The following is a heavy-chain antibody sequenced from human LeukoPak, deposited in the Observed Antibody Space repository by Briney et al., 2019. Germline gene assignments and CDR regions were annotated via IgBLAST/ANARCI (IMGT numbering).Heavy chain of an antibody. D-gene: IGHD4-17*01. V-gene: IGHV7-4-1*02. Sequence: GASVEVSCKASGYTFTSYAMNWVRQAPGQGLEWMGWINTNTGNPTYAQGFTGRFVFSLDTSVSTAYLQISSLKAEDTAVYYCARGPTVTTHRYYYYGMDVWGQGTTVTVSS. CDR2: INTNTGNP. J-gene: IGHJ6*02. CDR3: ARGPTVTTHRYYYYGMDV. CDR1: GYTFTSYA.